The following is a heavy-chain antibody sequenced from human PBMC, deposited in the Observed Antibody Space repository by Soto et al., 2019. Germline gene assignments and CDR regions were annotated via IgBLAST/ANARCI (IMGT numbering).Heavy chain of an antibody. D-gene: IGHD2-2*01. CDR3: ARDGEDIVLVPAFYGMDV. Sequence: PGGSLRLSCAASEFTFSSYSMNWVRQAPGKGLEWVSYISGSSYTMYYADSVKGRFTISRDNAKNSLYLQMNSLRDDDTAVYYCARDGEDIVLVPAFYGMDVWGQGTTVTVSS. CDR2: ISGSSYTM. J-gene: IGHJ6*02. V-gene: IGHV3-48*02. CDR1: EFTFSSYS.